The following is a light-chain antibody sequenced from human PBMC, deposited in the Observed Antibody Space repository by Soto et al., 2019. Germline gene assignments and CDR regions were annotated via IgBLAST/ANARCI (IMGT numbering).Light chain of an antibody. CDR2: KVS. J-gene: IGKJ2*01. V-gene: IGKV2-30*01. Sequence: DVVMTQSPLSLPVTLGQPASISCRSSQSVLYSDGNTYLNWFHQRPGQSPRRLISKVSNRDSGVPDRFSGSGSDTDFTLKISRVEADDVGVYYCSQGTHWPHTFGQGTKLEIK. CDR1: QSVLYSDGNTY. CDR3: SQGTHWPHT.